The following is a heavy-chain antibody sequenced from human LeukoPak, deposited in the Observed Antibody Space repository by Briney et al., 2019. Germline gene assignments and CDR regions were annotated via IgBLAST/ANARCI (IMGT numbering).Heavy chain of an antibody. Sequence: KPSETLSLTCAVYGGSFSGYYWSWIRQPPGKGLEWIGEINHSGSTNYNPSLKSRVTISVDTSKNQFSLKLSSVTAADTAVYYCARRAKRGGYSGYQSGYYYYMDVWGKGTTVTVSS. D-gene: IGHD5-12*01. CDR3: ARRAKRGGYSGYQSGYYYYMDV. CDR1: GGSFSGYY. V-gene: IGHV4-34*01. CDR2: INHSGST. J-gene: IGHJ6*03.